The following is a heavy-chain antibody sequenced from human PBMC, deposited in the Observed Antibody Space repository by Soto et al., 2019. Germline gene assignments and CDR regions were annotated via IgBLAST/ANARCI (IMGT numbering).Heavy chain of an antibody. D-gene: IGHD2-2*02. Sequence: WIGEINHSGSTNYNPSLKSRVTISVDTSKNQFSLKLSSVTAADTAVYYCARGGLVVVPAAIWGSAYYYYGMDVWGQGTTVS. CDR3: ARGGLVVVPAAIWGSAYYYYGMDV. CDR2: INHSGST. V-gene: IGHV4-34*01. J-gene: IGHJ6*01.